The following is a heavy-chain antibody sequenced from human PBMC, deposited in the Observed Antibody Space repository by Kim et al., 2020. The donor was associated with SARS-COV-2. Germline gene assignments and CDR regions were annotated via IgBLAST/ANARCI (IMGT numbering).Heavy chain of an antibody. Sequence: GGSLRLSCAAYGFTFSSYEMNWVRQAPGKGQEWVSYISSSGSTIYYADSVKGRFTISRDNAKNSLYLQMNSLRAEDTAVYYCARGKWRGAFDIWGQGTMVTVSS. CDR1: GFTFSSYE. J-gene: IGHJ3*02. CDR3: ARGKWRGAFDI. V-gene: IGHV3-48*03. D-gene: IGHD2-8*01. CDR2: ISSSGSTI.